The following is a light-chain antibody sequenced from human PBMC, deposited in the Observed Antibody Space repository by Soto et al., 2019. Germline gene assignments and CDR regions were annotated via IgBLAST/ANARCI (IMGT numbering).Light chain of an antibody. V-gene: IGKV1-5*01. Sequence: DIQMTQSPSTLSASVGDRVTITCRASQSISSWLAWYQQKPGKAPKLLIYDASSLESGVPSRFSGSGSGTEFTLTISRLQPDDFATYYYQQYNSYSRTFGQGTRWIS. CDR3: QQYNSYSRT. CDR1: QSISSW. J-gene: IGKJ1*01. CDR2: DAS.